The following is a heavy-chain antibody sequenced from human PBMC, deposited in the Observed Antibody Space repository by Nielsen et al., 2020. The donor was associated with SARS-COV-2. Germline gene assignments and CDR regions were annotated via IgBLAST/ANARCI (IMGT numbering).Heavy chain of an antibody. D-gene: IGHD2-2*01. J-gene: IGHJ5*02. Sequence: GESLKISCAASGFTFSSYAMSWVRQAPGKGLEWVSAISGSGGSTYYADSVKGRFTISRDNSKNTLYLQMNSLRAEDTAVYYCARDIVVVPAAMGWFDPWGQGTLVTVSS. CDR2: ISGSGGST. CDR1: GFTFSSYA. CDR3: ARDIVVVPAAMGWFDP. V-gene: IGHV3-23*01.